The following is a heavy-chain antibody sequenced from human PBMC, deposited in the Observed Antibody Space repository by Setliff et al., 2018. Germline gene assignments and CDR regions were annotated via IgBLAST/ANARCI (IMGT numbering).Heavy chain of an antibody. D-gene: IGHD3-22*01. V-gene: IGHV4-30-4*08. CDR3: ARESRYYYDNLGTLDY. CDR1: GGSFSGYY. J-gene: IGHJ4*02. Sequence: SETLSLTCAVYGGSFSGYYWSWIRPPPGKGLEWVGYIYSSGSTYYNPSLKSRVSISVDPSKNQFSLKLSSVTAADTAVYYCARESRYYYDNLGTLDYWGQGTLVTVSS. CDR2: IYSSGST.